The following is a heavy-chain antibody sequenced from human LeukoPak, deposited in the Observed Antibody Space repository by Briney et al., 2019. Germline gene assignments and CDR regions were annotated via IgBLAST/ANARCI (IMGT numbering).Heavy chain of an antibody. D-gene: IGHD3-16*01. CDR3: ATDLGWRHHFGERVGRDEGQPVNH. V-gene: IGHV1-24*01. CDR1: GYSLSELP. Sequence: ASVKVSCKVSGYSLSELPIHWVRQAPGKGLEWMGGVDREDDETCYAQKFEGRVIMTEDTGTDTAYMELSSLRSEDTAVYYCATDLGWRHHFGERVGRDEGQPVNHWGQGTLVTVPS. CDR2: VDREDDET. J-gene: IGHJ5*02.